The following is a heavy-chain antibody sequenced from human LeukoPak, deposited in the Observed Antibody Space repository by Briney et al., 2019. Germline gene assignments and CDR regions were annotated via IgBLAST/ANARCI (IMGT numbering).Heavy chain of an antibody. D-gene: IGHD5-18*01. Sequence: GASVKVSRKASGYTFTGYYMHWVRQAPGQGLEWMGWINPNSGGTNYAQKFQGRVTMTRDTSISTAYMELSRLRSDDTAVYYCASSSYGQVSNVDTAMGFDYWGQGTLVTVSS. CDR2: INPNSGGT. CDR1: GYTFTGYY. CDR3: ASSSYGQVSNVDTAMGFDY. V-gene: IGHV1-2*02. J-gene: IGHJ4*02.